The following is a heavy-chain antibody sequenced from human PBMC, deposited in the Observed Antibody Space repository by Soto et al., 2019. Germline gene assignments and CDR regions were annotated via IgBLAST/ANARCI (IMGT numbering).Heavy chain of an antibody. Sequence: QPGVSLRLSCAASGFTFSSFGIHWVRQAPGKGLEWVAVMAYDGSNEYYADSVRGRFTISRDNSKSTVYLQMNSLRPEDTAVYYCAKNTVGLSRYYYYGMDVWGQGTTVTVSS. J-gene: IGHJ6*02. CDR1: GFTFSSFG. CDR3: AKNTVGLSRYYYYGMDV. V-gene: IGHV3-30*18. CDR2: MAYDGSNE. D-gene: IGHD5-12*01.